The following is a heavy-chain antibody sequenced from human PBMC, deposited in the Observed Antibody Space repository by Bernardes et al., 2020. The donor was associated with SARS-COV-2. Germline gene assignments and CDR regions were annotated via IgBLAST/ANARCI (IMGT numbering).Heavy chain of an antibody. CDR3: ARTVSDWGRAFDI. Sequence: SETLSLTCTVSGGSISSYYWSWIRQPPGKGLEWIGYIYYSGSTNYNPSLKSRVTISVDTSKNQISLKLSSVTAADTAVYYCARTVSDWGRAFDIWGQGTMVTVSS. J-gene: IGHJ3*02. V-gene: IGHV4-59*01. D-gene: IGHD3-9*01. CDR1: GGSISSYY. CDR2: IYYSGST.